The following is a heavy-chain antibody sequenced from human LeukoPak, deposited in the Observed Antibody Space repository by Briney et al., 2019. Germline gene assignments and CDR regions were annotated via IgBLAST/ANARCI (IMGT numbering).Heavy chain of an antibody. V-gene: IGHV1-69*13. D-gene: IGHD2-15*01. J-gene: IGHJ3*02. CDR3: AVLRDIVEVVAATRDDAFDI. Sequence: SVKVSCKASGGTFSSYAISWVRQAPGQGLEWMGGIIPIFGTANYAQKFQGRVTITADESTSTAYMELSSLRSEDTAVYYCAVLRDIVEVVAATRDDAFDIWGQGTMVTVSS. CDR2: IIPIFGTA. CDR1: GGTFSSYA.